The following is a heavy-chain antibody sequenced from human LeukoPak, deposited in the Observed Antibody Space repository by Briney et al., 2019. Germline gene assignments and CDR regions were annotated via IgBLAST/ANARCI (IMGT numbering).Heavy chain of an antibody. D-gene: IGHD2-15*01. CDR3: ARRGTAYCRGGNCYSDKYFDY. CDR1: GGSFSGYY. Sequence: PSETLTLTCAVYGGSFSGYYWSWIRQPPGKGLEWIGEINHSGSTNYNPSLKSRVTISADTSKNQFSLRLSSVTAADTAVYYCARRGTAYCRGGNCYSDKYFDYWGQGTQVTVSS. J-gene: IGHJ4*02. CDR2: INHSGST. V-gene: IGHV4-34*01.